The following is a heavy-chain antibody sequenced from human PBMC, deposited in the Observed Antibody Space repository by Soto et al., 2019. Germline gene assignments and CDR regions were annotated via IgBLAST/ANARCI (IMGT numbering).Heavy chain of an antibody. D-gene: IGHD5-12*01. CDR3: AHVYGGYDNFDY. Sequence: QITLKESGPTLVKPTQTLTLTCTFSGFSLSTSGVGVGWIRQPPGKALEWLALIYWDDDKRYSPSLKSRLTITTDTSKNQLVLTMTNMDPVDTAAYYCAHVYGGYDNFDYWGQGTLVTVSS. V-gene: IGHV2-5*02. J-gene: IGHJ4*02. CDR1: GFSLSTSGVG. CDR2: IYWDDDK.